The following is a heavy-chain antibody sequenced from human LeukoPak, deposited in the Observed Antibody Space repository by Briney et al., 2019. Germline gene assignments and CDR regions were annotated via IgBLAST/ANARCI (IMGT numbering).Heavy chain of an antibody. CDR1: GYTFTSYY. V-gene: IGHV1-46*01. CDR2: INPIGGST. CDR3: ARGPTVTTGYYY. Sequence: ASVKVSCKASGYTFTSYYMHWVRQAPGQGIEWMGIINPIGGSTSYAQKFQGRVTRTRDMSTSTVYMELSSLRSEDTAVYYCARGPTVTTGYYYWGQGTLVTVSS. D-gene: IGHD4-17*01. J-gene: IGHJ4*02.